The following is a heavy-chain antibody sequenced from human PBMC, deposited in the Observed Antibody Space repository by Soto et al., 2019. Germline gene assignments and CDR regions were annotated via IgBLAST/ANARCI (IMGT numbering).Heavy chain of an antibody. J-gene: IGHJ4*02. D-gene: IGHD2-8*01. CDR2: IIPIFGTA. Sequence: QVQLVQSGAEVKKPGSSVKVSCKASGGTFSSYAISWVRQAPGQGLEWMGGIIPIFGTANYAQKFQGRVTITADESTSTAYMELSSLRSEDTAVYYCAREDAWSRYCTNGGCPFDYWGQGTLVTVSS. CDR1: GGTFSSYA. V-gene: IGHV1-69*01. CDR3: AREDAWSRYCTNGGCPFDY.